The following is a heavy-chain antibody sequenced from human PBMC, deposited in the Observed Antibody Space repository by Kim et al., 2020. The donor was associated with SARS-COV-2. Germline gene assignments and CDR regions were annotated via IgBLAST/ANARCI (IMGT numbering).Heavy chain of an antibody. Sequence: QKLQGRVTMTTDTSTSTAYMELRSLRSDDTAVYYCARVPSPYSSSWGVDYWGQGTLVTVSS. D-gene: IGHD6-13*01. J-gene: IGHJ4*02. V-gene: IGHV1-18*01. CDR3: ARVPSPYSSSWGVDY.